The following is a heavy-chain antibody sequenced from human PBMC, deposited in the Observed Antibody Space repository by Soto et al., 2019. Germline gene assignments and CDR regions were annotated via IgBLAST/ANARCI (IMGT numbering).Heavy chain of an antibody. CDR1: GFTFSSYA. V-gene: IGHV3-30-3*01. J-gene: IGHJ3*02. Sequence: GESLKISCAASGFTFSSYAMHWVRQAPGKGLEWVAVISYDGSNKYYADSVKGRFTISRDNSKNTLYLQMNSLRAEDTAVYYCARVIAAAGTNAKDAFDIWGQGTMVTVSS. D-gene: IGHD6-13*01. CDR3: ARVIAAAGTNAKDAFDI. CDR2: ISYDGSNK.